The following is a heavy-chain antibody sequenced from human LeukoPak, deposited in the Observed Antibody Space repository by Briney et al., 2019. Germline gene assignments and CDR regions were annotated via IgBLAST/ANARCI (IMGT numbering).Heavy chain of an antibody. V-gene: IGHV3-48*03. CDR2: ISRGGATM. D-gene: IGHD3-22*01. CDR1: GFSFSSYE. J-gene: IGHJ4*02. Sequence: GGSLRLSCAASGFSFSSYEMNWVRQPPGKGLEWVSYISRGGATMDYADSVRGRFTISRDNAKHSLYLQMNSLRAEDTALYYCAREGSGSGFFGWGQRTLVTVSS. CDR3: AREGSGSGFFG.